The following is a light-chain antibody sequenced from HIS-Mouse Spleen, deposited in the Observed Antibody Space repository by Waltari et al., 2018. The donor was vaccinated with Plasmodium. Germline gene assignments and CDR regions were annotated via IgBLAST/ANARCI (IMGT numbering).Light chain of an antibody. CDR2: EGS. CDR1: SRDVGSYNL. J-gene: IGLJ2*01. CDR3: CSYAGSSTLVV. V-gene: IGLV2-23*01. Sequence: QSALTQPASVSGSPGQSITISCTGTSRDVGSYNLVSWYQPHPGKAPKLRIYEGSKRPSGVSNRFSGSRSGNTASLTIAGLQAEDEADYYCCSYAGSSTLVVFGGGTKLTVL.